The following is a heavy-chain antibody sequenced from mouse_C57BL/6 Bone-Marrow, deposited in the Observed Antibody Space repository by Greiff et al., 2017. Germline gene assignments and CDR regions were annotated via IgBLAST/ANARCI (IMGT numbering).Heavy chain of an antibody. CDR1: GYTFTSYW. D-gene: IGHD1-1*01. Sequence: QVQLKQPGAELVKPGASVKVSCKASGYTFTSYWMHWVQQRPGQGLEWIGRIHPSDSDTNYNQKFKGKATLTVDKSSSTAYMQLSSLTSEDSAVYYCAIGEDYYGSRGYWYFDVWGTGTTVTVSS. V-gene: IGHV1-74*01. J-gene: IGHJ1*03. CDR3: AIGEDYYGSRGYWYFDV. CDR2: IHPSDSDT.